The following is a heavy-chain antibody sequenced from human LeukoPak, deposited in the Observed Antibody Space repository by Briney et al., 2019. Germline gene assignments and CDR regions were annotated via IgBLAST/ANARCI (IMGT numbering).Heavy chain of an antibody. Sequence: PSETLSLTCAVYGGSFCGYYWSWIRQPPGKGLEWIGEINHSGSTNYNPSLKSRVTISVDTSKNRFSLKLSSVTAADTAVYYCAREVVVVVAATWWFDPWGQGTLVTVSS. CDR2: INHSGST. D-gene: IGHD2-15*01. V-gene: IGHV4-34*01. CDR3: AREVVVVVAATWWFDP. J-gene: IGHJ5*02. CDR1: GGSFCGYY.